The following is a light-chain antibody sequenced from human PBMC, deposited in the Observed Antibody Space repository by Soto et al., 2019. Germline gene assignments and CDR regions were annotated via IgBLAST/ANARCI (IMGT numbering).Light chain of an antibody. CDR1: GSNIGTNT. CDR3: AAWDGSLNVVL. Sequence: QSALTQPPSASGTPGQRVTISCSGSGSNIGTNTVNWYQQFPRSAPKLLMYSSNQRPSGVPDRFSGSKSGTSASLAISGLQSEDEADYYCAAWDGSLNVVLFGGGTKVTVL. CDR2: SSN. V-gene: IGLV1-44*01. J-gene: IGLJ3*02.